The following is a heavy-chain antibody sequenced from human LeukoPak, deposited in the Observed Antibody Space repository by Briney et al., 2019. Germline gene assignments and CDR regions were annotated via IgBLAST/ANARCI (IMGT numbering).Heavy chain of an antibody. CDR2: ISISGDKT. CDR3: AREVRPNDY. Sequence: GGSLRLSCAASGLTLRSFAMSWVRQAPGKGLEWVSSISISGDKTHYADSVKGRFTISRDNSKDTLYLQMNSLRAEDTAVYYCAREVRPNDYWGQGTLVTVSS. CDR1: GLTLRSFA. V-gene: IGHV3-23*01. J-gene: IGHJ4*02. D-gene: IGHD6-25*01.